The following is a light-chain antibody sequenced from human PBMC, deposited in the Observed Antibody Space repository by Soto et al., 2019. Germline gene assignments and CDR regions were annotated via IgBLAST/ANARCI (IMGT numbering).Light chain of an antibody. V-gene: IGLV1-40*01. CDR2: GNS. CDR3: QSYDSSLVV. CDR1: SSNIGAGYD. J-gene: IGLJ2*01. Sequence: QSVLTQPPSVSGAPGQRVTISCTGSSSNIGAGYDVQWYQQLPGTAPKLLIYGNSNRPSGVPDRFSGSKSGTSASLAITGLQAEDEADYYCQSYDSSLVVFGGETKLTVL.